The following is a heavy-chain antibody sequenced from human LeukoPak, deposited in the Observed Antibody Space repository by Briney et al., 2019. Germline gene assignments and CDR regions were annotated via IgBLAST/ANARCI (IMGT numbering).Heavy chain of an antibody. CDR3: AREVEAFDI. J-gene: IGHJ3*02. Sequence: PGRSLRLSCAASGFTFSSYAMHWVRQAPGKGLEWVAVISYDGSNKYYADSVKGRFTISRDNAKNSLYLQMNSLRAEDTAVYYCAREVEAFDIWGQGTMVTVSS. CDR1: GFTFSSYA. V-gene: IGHV3-30*04. CDR2: ISYDGSNK.